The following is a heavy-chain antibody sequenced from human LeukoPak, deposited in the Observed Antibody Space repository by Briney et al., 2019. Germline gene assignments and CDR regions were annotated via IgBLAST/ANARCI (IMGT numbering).Heavy chain of an antibody. CDR3: ARSPRGGYSGYGYWYFDL. D-gene: IGHD5-12*01. V-gene: IGHV4-59*01. CDR2: IYYSGST. Sequence: SETLSLTCTVSGGSISSYYWSWIRQPPGKGLEWIGYIYYSGSTNYNPSLKSRVTISVDTSKNQFSLKLSSVTAADTAVYYCARSPRGGYSGYGYWYFDLWGRGTLVTVSS. J-gene: IGHJ2*01. CDR1: GGSISSYY.